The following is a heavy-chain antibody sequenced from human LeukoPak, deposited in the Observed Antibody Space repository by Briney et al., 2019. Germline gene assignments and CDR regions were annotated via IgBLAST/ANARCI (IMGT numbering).Heavy chain of an antibody. CDR2: IYYSGTT. J-gene: IGHJ4*02. CDR3: ARNRVRGNSNPFFDY. D-gene: IGHD4-11*01. Sequence: SETLSLTCTVSGGSVSSGTYYWSWIRQPPGKGLEWIGYIYYSGTTNYNPSLKSRVTISVDTSKNQFSLKLSSVTAADTAVYYCARNRVRGNSNPFFDYWGQGTLVTVSS. V-gene: IGHV4-61*01. CDR1: GGSVSSGTYY.